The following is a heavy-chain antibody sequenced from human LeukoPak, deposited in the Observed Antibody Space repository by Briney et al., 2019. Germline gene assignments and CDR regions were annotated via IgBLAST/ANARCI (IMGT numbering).Heavy chain of an antibody. D-gene: IGHD1-1*01. J-gene: IGHJ5*02. CDR1: WRHMKKHY. V-gene: IGHV4-59*11. CDR2: IYYTDST. CDR3: ARVSWKFDP. Sequence: SETLSHTRSVWWRHMKKHYERGIRQPPGKGLEWIGYIYYTDSTNYNPFLKSRVTISLDPSKNPFSPKLSSVKAAHTAVYYFARVSWKFDPWGQGTLVTVSS.